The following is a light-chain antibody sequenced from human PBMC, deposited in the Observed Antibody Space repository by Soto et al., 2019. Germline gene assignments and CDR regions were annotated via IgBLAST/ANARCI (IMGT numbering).Light chain of an antibody. CDR3: SSYTGINDCVL. J-gene: IGLJ2*01. V-gene: IGLV2-8*01. CDR2: EVN. CDR1: SSDVGDYNY. Sequence: QSALTQPPSASGSPGQSVTISCTGTSSDVGDYNYVSWYQQHPGKAPKLMIYEVNKRPSGVPDRFSGSKSGNTASLTVSGLQPEDEADYYCSSYTGINDCVLFGGGTKLTVL.